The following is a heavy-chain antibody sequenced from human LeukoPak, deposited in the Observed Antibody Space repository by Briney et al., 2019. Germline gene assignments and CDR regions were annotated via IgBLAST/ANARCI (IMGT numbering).Heavy chain of an antibody. D-gene: IGHD6-13*01. CDR1: GFTFSSYE. Sequence: PGGSLRLSCAASGFTFSSYEMNWVRQAPGKGLESVSDIRSTGGTTAYADSVKGRFTISRDNSRNTLYLQMNSLRAEDTAVYYCARADRYGTTRYGRVDYWGQGTLVTVSS. CDR3: ARADRYGTTRYGRVDY. CDR2: IRSTGGTT. J-gene: IGHJ4*02. V-gene: IGHV3-23*01.